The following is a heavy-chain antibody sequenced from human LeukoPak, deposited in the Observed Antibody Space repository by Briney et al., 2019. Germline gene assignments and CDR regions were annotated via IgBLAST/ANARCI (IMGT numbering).Heavy chain of an antibody. CDR3: AKGRGRIAARPLSYYFDY. D-gene: IGHD6-6*01. J-gene: IGHJ4*02. Sequence: PGGSLRLSCAASGFTFDDYAMHWVRQAPGKGLEWVSLISGDGGSTYYADSVKGRFTISRDNSKNSLYLQMNSLRTEDTALYYCAKGRGRIAARPLSYYFDYWGQGTLVTVSS. CDR2: ISGDGGST. CDR1: GFTFDDYA. V-gene: IGHV3-43*02.